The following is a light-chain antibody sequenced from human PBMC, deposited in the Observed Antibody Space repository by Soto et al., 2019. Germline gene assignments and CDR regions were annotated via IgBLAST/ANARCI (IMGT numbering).Light chain of an antibody. CDR3: SSYTSSSTVV. J-gene: IGLJ2*01. CDR2: DVS. CDR1: SSDVGGYNY. V-gene: IGLV2-14*01. Sequence: QSALTQPASVSGSPGQSITISCTGTSSDVGGYNYVSWYQQHPGKAPKPMIYDVSNRPSGVSNRFSGSKSGNTASLTISGLQAEDEADYYCSSYTSSSTVVFGGGNKVTVL.